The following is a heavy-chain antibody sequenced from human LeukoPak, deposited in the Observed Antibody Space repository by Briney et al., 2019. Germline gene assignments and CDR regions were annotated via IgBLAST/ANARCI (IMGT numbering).Heavy chain of an antibody. CDR2: ISSSGSSI. CDR1: GFTFGSYE. Sequence: GGSLRLSCAASGFTFGSYEMNWVRQAPGKGLEWVSYISSSGSSILYAESVKGRFTISRDNGKKSLYLQMNSLRPEDTAMYYCARDGVDNGDKEDAFDVWGQGTRVTVSS. V-gene: IGHV3-48*03. CDR3: ARDGVDNGDKEDAFDV. D-gene: IGHD4-23*01. J-gene: IGHJ3*01.